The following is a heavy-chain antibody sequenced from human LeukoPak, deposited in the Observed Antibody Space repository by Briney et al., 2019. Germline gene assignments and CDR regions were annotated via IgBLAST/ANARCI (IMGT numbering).Heavy chain of an antibody. Sequence: GASVKVSCKASGYTFTSYDINWVRQAPGHGLEWMGWINLNSGNTGYAQNFQGRLTVTRDTSINTAYMELSTLRSEDTAIYYCARVTGSIDYWGQGTLVTVSS. J-gene: IGHJ4*02. CDR2: INLNSGNT. D-gene: IGHD1-26*01. V-gene: IGHV1-8*01. CDR3: ARVTGSIDY. CDR1: GYTFTSYD.